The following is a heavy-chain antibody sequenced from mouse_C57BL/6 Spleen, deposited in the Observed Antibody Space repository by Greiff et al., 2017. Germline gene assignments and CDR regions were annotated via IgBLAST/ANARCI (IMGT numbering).Heavy chain of an antibody. J-gene: IGHJ2*01. CDR2: ISSGSSTI. Sequence: EVQLVESGGGLVKPGGSLKLSCAASGFTFSDYGLHWVRQAPEKGLEWVAYISSGSSTIYYADTVKGRFTISRDNAKNTLFLQMTSLRSEDTAMYYCARRAQYYFDYWGQGTTLKVSS. CDR1: GFTFSDYG. V-gene: IGHV5-17*01. CDR3: ARRAQYYFDY. D-gene: IGHD3-1*01.